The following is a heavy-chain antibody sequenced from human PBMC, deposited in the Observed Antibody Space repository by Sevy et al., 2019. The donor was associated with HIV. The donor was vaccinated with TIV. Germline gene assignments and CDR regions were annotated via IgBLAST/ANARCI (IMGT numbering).Heavy chain of an antibody. CDR2: ISGSGGST. V-gene: IGHV3-23*01. Sequence: GGSLRLSCAASGFTFSSYAMSWVRQAPGKGLEWVSAISGSGGSTYYADSVKGRFTISRDNSKITLYLQMNSLRAEDTAVYYCAKAQSSYGYGHWFDPWGQGTLVTVSS. D-gene: IGHD5-18*01. CDR3: AKAQSSYGYGHWFDP. CDR1: GFTFSSYA. J-gene: IGHJ5*02.